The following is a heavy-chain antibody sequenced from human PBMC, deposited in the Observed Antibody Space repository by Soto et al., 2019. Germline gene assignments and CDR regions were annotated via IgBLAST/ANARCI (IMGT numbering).Heavy chain of an antibody. CDR3: AKDRPNIVVVVAADPVPLQH. J-gene: IGHJ1*01. CDR2: ISGSGGST. CDR1: GFTFSSYA. Sequence: GGSLRLSCAASGFTFSSYAMSWVHQAPGKGLDWVSAISGSGGSTYYADSVKGRFPISRDNSKNTLYLQMNSLRAEDTAVYYCAKDRPNIVVVVAADPVPLQHWGQGTLVTVSS. V-gene: IGHV3-23*01. D-gene: IGHD2-15*01.